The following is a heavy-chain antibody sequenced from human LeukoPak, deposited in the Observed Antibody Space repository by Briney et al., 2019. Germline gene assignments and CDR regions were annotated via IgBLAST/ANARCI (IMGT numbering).Heavy chain of an antibody. D-gene: IGHD1-26*01. J-gene: IGHJ4*02. Sequence: GGSLRLSCSASGFTFSRYAMHWVRQAPGKGLEYVSGINDNGGRTHYGDSVKGRFSISRDDSKNTLHLQMSTLRAEDTALYYCVKDVGGSYAFDYWGQGILVTVAS. V-gene: IGHV3-64D*09. CDR1: GFTFSRYA. CDR3: VKDVGGSYAFDY. CDR2: INDNGGRT.